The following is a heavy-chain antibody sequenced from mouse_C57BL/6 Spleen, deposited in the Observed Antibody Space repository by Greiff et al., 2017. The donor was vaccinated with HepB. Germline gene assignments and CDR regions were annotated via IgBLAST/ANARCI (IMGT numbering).Heavy chain of an antibody. J-gene: IGHJ1*03. CDR3: ARPGGEGNVDV. CDR2: IDPSDSYT. Sequence: QVQLQQPGAELVMPGASVKLSCKASGYTFTSYWMHWVKQRPGQGLEWIGEIDPSDSYTNYNQNFKGKSTLTVDKSTSTAYMQLSSLTSEDSAVYYCARPGGEGNVDVWGTGTTVTVSS. V-gene: IGHV1-69*01. CDR1: GYTFTSYW.